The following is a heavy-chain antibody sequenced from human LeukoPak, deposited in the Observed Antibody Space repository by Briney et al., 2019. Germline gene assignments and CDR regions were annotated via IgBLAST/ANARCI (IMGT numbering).Heavy chain of an antibody. CDR1: GGTFISYG. CDR2: IIPIFGIA. V-gene: IGHV1-69*04. J-gene: IGHJ3*02. Sequence: GASVTVSFKGSGGTFISYGISWVGQAPGQGVEWMGRIIPIFGIANYAQKFQGRVTITADKSTSTAYMELSSLRSDDTAVYYCAAGERDGYNHDAFDIWGQGTMVTVSS. CDR3: AAGERDGYNHDAFDI. D-gene: IGHD5-24*01.